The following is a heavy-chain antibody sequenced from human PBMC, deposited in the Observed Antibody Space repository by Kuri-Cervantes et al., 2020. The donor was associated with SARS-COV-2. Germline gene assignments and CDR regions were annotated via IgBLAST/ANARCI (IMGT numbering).Heavy chain of an antibody. CDR3: VSQFSSSNGNY. CDR2: ISWNSGSI. J-gene: IGHJ4*02. V-gene: IGHV3-9*01. CDR1: GFTFDDYA. Sequence: SLKISCAASGFTFDDYAMHWVRQAPGKGLEWVPGISWNSGSIGYADSVKGRFTISRDNAKNTLYLQMNSLRAEDTAVYYCVSQFSSSNGNYWGQGTLVTVSS. D-gene: IGHD6-6*01.